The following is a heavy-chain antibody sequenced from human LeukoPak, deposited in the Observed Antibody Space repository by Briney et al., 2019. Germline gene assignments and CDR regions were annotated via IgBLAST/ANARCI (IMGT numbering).Heavy chain of an antibody. J-gene: IGHJ6*03. V-gene: IGHV1-69*06. CDR2: IIPIFGTA. CDR3: ARAGRDGYNYYYYYYYMDV. Sequence: ASVKVSCKASGGTFSSYAISWVRQAPGQGLEWMGGIIPIFGTANYAQKFQGRVTMTEDTSTDTAYMELRSLRSDDTAVYYCARAGRDGYNYYYYYYYMDVWGKGTTVTISS. D-gene: IGHD5-24*01. CDR1: GGTFSSYA.